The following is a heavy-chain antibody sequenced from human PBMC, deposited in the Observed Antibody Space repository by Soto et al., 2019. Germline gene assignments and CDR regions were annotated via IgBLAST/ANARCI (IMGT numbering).Heavy chain of an antibody. J-gene: IGHJ3*02. CDR1: GFTVSSNY. D-gene: IGHD3-22*01. CDR3: ARAGRYYDSSALPYAFDI. CDR2: IYSGGST. Sequence: EVQLVESGGGLIQPGGSLRLSCAASGFTVSSNYMSWVRQAPGKGLEWVSVIYSGGSTYYADSMKGRFTISRDNSKNTLYLQMNSLRAEDTAVYYCARAGRYYDSSALPYAFDIWGQGTMVTVSS. V-gene: IGHV3-53*01.